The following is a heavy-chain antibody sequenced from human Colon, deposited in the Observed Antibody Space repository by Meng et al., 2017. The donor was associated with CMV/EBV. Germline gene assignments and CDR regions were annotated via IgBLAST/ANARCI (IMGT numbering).Heavy chain of an antibody. CDR3: ASSSGCWRIDY. CDR2: VSQDGRT. Sequence: VQLQDSGLRLVTPSWTLSLTCAVSGLSVSNDYWWTWVRQAPGKGLEWIGEVSQDGRTNSNPSLKSRLSMSVDKSKNQFSLNLRSVTAADTASYFCASSSGCWRIDYWGHGTLVTVSS. V-gene: IGHV4-4*02. D-gene: IGHD5-12*01. CDR1: GLSVSNDYW. J-gene: IGHJ4*01.